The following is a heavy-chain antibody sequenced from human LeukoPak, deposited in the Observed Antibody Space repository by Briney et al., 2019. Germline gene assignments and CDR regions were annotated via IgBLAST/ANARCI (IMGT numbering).Heavy chain of an antibody. CDR1: GFTFSSYW. V-gene: IGHV3-7*01. J-gene: IGHJ4*02. CDR2: MNQDGSEE. CDR3: ARGGELLRPADY. Sequence: GGSLRLSCAASGFTFSSYWMSWVRQAPGKGLEWVANMNQDGSEEYYVDSVKGRFTISRDNAKNSLYLQMNNLRAEDTAVYYCARGGELLRPADYWGQGTLVTVSS. D-gene: IGHD1-26*01.